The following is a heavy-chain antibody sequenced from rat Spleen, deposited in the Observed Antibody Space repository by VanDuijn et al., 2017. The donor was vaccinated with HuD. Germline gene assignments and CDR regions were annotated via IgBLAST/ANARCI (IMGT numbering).Heavy chain of an antibody. CDR3: TSLTTESGV. CDR1: GFSLTSNS. V-gene: IGHV2-1*01. J-gene: IGHJ2*01. Sequence: QVQLKESGPGLVQPSQTLSLTCTVSGFSLTSNSLHWVRQPPGTGLEWMGGIWSDGSKDYNSALKSRLSISRDTSKSQVLLKMNSLQTEDTAIYYCTSLTTESGVWGQGVMVTVSS. CDR2: IWSDGSK. D-gene: IGHD1-11*01.